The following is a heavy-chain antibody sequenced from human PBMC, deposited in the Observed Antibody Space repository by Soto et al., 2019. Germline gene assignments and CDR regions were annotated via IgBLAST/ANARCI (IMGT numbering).Heavy chain of an antibody. D-gene: IGHD3-16*01. CDR3: ARWGTTGGLDV. CDR2: TSYDGSNK. V-gene: IGHV3-33*05. Sequence: QVQLVESGGGVVQPGTSRRLSCVRSGFTFRSYVIHWVRQAPGKGLEWVALTSYDGSNKDYGDSVKGRFTIPRDNSRNTVDLQMDSLRREDTALYYCARWGTTGGLDVWGQGTLVSVSS. J-gene: IGHJ1*01. CDR1: GFTFRSYV.